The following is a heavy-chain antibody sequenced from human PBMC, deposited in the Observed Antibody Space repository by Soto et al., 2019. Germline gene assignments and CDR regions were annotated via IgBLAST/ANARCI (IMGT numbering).Heavy chain of an antibody. J-gene: IGHJ4*02. CDR3: AKDRKSGSGWYWDY. V-gene: IGHV3-23*01. Sequence: GGSLRLSCAISGFTFSSYAMSWVRQAPGKGLEWVSGISGSGGSTYSADSVKGRFTISRDNSKNTLYLQMNSLRVEDTAVYYCAKDRKSGSGWYWDYWGQGTLVTVSS. CDR1: GFTFSSYA. D-gene: IGHD6-19*01. CDR2: ISGSGGST.